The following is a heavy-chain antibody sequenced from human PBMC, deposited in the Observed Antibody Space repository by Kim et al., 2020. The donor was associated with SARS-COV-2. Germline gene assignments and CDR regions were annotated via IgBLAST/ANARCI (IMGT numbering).Heavy chain of an antibody. CDR2: ISYDGSNK. CDR1: GFTFSSYG. CDR3: AKVPYSGSYYDAFDI. Sequence: GGSLRLSCAASGFTFSSYGMHWVRQAPGKGLEWVAVISYDGSNKYYADSVKGRFTISRDNSKNTLYLQMNSLRAEDTAVYYCAKVPYSGSYYDAFDIWGQGTMVTVSS. J-gene: IGHJ3*02. D-gene: IGHD1-26*01. V-gene: IGHV3-30*18.